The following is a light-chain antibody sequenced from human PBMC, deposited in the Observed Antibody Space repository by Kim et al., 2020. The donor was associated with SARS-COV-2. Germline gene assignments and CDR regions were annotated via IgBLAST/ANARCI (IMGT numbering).Light chain of an antibody. Sequence: ALSSPEGATVTIYSRASQSITSGLAWYQQKPGKAPKLPIYLVSNLDYGVPARFSGSGAGTQFTLTIRRLQPDDFATYYCQQHNGYFGGGTKVDLK. CDR2: LVS. CDR1: QSITSG. J-gene: IGKJ4*01. CDR3: QQHNGY. V-gene: IGKV1-5*01.